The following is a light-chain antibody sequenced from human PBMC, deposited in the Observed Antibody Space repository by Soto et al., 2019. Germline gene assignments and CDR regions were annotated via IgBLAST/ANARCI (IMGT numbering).Light chain of an antibody. V-gene: IGKV3-20*01. Sequence: EIVLTQSPGTLSLSPGERATLSCRTSQSVSSSYLIWYQQKPGQAPRLLIYGASSRATGIPDRFSGSGSGTDFTLTISRLEPEDFAVYYCQQYGSPPYTFGQGTKLEIK. CDR1: QSVSSSY. J-gene: IGKJ2*01. CDR3: QQYGSPPYT. CDR2: GAS.